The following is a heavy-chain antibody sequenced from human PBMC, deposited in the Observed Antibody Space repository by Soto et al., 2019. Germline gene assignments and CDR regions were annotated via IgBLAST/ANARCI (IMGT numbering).Heavy chain of an antibody. CDR3: VRDINGSYKGGPWFDP. V-gene: IGHV4-4*07. J-gene: IGHJ5*02. D-gene: IGHD2-8*01. CDR2: IYNSGTT. CDR1: GGSLSSQS. Sequence: SETLSLTCTVSGGSLSSQSWSWIRQPAGKGLEWLGHIYNSGTTNYNPSLKSQVTMSVDTSKRQISLSLRSVTAADTAMYYCVRDINGSYKGGPWFDPWGQGILVTVSS.